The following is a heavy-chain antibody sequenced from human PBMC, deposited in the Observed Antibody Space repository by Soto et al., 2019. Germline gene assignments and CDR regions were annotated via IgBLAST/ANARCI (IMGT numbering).Heavy chain of an antibody. CDR1: GGTFHGYY. Sequence: SETLSLTCAVYGGTFHGYYWSWIRQPPGKGLEWIGEINHSGSANYNPTFKSRVSISVDTSKNQMSLQLTSVSAADTDVYYCAKGPQPVDYDSGNFYSSVHWGQGTLVTVSS. CDR2: INHSGSA. CDR3: AKGPQPVDYDSGNFYSSVH. J-gene: IGHJ4*02. V-gene: IGHV4-34*01. D-gene: IGHD3-10*01.